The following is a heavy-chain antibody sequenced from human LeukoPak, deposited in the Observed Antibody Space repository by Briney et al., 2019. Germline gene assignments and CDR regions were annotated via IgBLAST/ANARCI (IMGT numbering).Heavy chain of an antibody. Sequence: GGSLRLSCAASGFTVSSNYMNWVRQAPGKGLEWVSVIYSGGNTYYADSVKGRFTISRDNFKSTLYLQMNSLRAEDTAVYYCAASRYRSGWYMAEYWGQGTLVTVSS. D-gene: IGHD6-19*01. J-gene: IGHJ4*02. CDR1: GFTVSSNY. V-gene: IGHV3-66*01. CDR2: IYSGGNT. CDR3: AASRYRSGWYMAEY.